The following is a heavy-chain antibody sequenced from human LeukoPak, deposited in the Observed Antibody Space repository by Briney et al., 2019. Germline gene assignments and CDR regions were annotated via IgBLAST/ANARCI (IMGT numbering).Heavy chain of an antibody. J-gene: IGHJ4*02. V-gene: IGHV1-2*06. CDR3: ARQRISGWYFDY. D-gene: IGHD6-19*01. CDR2: INPNSGGT. Sequence: ASVKVSCKASGYTFTSYSMHWVRQAPGQGLEWMGRINPNSGGTNYAQKFQGRVTMTRDTSISTAYMELSRLRSDDTAVYYCARQRISGWYFDYWGQGTLVTVSS. CDR1: GYTFTSYS.